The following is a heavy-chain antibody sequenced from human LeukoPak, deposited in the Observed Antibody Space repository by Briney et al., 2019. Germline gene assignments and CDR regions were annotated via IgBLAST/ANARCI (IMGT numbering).Heavy chain of an antibody. J-gene: IGHJ4*02. CDR3: AKRGRGKVGADDY. CDR2: ISGSGGST. Sequence: GGSLRLSCAASGFTFSNYAMNWVRQAPGKGLEWVSAISGSGGSTYYADSVKGRFTIFRDSSKSTLYLQMNSLRAEDTALYYCAKRGRGKVGADDYWGQGTLVTVSS. V-gene: IGHV3-23*01. D-gene: IGHD1-26*01. CDR1: GFTFSNYA.